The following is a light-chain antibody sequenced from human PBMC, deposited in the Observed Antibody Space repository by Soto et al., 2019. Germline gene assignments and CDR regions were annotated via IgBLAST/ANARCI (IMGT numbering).Light chain of an antibody. J-gene: IGKJ1*01. Sequence: EIVLTQSPGTLSLSPGERATLSCRTSQSVSSSYLAWYQQKPGQAPRLLIYGACRRATGIPDRFSGSGSGTDFTLTISRLEPEDFAVYYCQQYGRSWWTFGQGTKVEIK. CDR1: QSVSSSY. CDR2: GAC. V-gene: IGKV3-20*01. CDR3: QQYGRSWWT.